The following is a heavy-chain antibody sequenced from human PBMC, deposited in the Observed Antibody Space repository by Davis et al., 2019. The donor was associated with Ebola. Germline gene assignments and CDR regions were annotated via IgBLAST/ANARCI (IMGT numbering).Heavy chain of an antibody. J-gene: IGHJ4*02. D-gene: IGHD6-19*01. CDR3: ARHFTSGSHPLFDY. V-gene: IGHV1-69*02. Sequence: SVKVSCKASGYTFTGYYMHWVRQAPGQGLEWMGRIIPILGIANYAQKFQGRVTITADKSTSTAYMELSSLRSEDTAVYYCARHFTSGSHPLFDYWGQGTLVTVSS. CDR2: IIPILGIA. CDR1: GYTFTGYY.